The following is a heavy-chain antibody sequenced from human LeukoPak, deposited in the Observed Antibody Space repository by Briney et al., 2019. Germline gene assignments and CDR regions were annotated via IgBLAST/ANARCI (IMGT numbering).Heavy chain of an antibody. CDR1: GFSFDDYG. Sequence: GGSLRLSCAASGFSFDDYGMSWVRQAPGKGLEWVSGINWNGGSTGYADSVKGRLTISRDNAKNSLYLQMNSLRAEDTALYHCARNRLLGATGACDYWGQGTLVTVSS. V-gene: IGHV3-20*01. D-gene: IGHD1-26*01. J-gene: IGHJ4*02. CDR3: ARNRLLGATGACDY. CDR2: INWNGGST.